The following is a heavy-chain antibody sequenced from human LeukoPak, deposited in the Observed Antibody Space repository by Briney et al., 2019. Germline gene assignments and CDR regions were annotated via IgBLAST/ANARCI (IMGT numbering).Heavy chain of an antibody. CDR1: GFTFSSYS. J-gene: IGHJ4*02. D-gene: IGHD3-22*01. Sequence: GGSLRLSCAASGFTFSSYSMDWVRQAPGKGLEWVSSISSSSSYIYYADSVKGRFTISRDNAKNSLYLQMNSLRAEDTAVYYCARTTYYYDSSGYYFLDYFDYWGQGTLVTVSS. CDR3: ARTTYYYDSSGYYFLDYFDY. CDR2: ISSSSSYI. V-gene: IGHV3-21*01.